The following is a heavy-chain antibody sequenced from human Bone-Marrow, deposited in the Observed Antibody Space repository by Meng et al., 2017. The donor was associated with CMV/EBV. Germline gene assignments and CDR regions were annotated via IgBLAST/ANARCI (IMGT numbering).Heavy chain of an antibody. CDR1: GYSFTIYD. D-gene: IGHD3-10*01. CDR2: IIPILGIA. J-gene: IGHJ6*02. CDR3: ARDQGYGSGSYYYYYYYGMDV. Sequence: SVKVSCKASGYSFTIYDINWVRQAPGQGLEWMGRIIPILGIANYAQKFQGRVTITADKSTSTAYMELSSLRSEDTAVYYCARDQGYGSGSYYYYYYYGMDVWGQGTTVTVSS. V-gene: IGHV1-69*04.